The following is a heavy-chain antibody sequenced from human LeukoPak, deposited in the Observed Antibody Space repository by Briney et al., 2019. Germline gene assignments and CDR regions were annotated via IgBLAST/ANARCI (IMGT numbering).Heavy chain of an antibody. D-gene: IGHD6-19*01. V-gene: IGHV3-23*01. CDR2: VSGSGVST. CDR3: PKGLYSSGWYRGFDY. Sequence: GGSLRLSCAASGFTFSSYAMSWVRQAPGKGLEWVSVVSGSGVSTYYADSVKGRFTISRDNSKNTLYLQMSSLRAEDTAVYYCPKGLYSSGWYRGFDYWGQGTLVTVSS. CDR1: GFTFSSYA. J-gene: IGHJ4*02.